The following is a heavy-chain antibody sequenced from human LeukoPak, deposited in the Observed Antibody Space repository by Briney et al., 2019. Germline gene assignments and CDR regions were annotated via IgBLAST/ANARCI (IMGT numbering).Heavy chain of an antibody. Sequence: SQALSLTCAISGDSVSSNSVTWNWIRQSPSGGLEWLGRTYYRSTWYNDYAVSVRGRITVNPDTSKNQFSLHLNSVTPEDTAVYYCARRLTQYDCFDPWGQGILVTVSS. J-gene: IGHJ5*02. CDR3: ARRLTQYDCFDP. V-gene: IGHV6-1*01. D-gene: IGHD2-2*01. CDR1: GDSVSSNSVT. CDR2: TYYRSTWYN.